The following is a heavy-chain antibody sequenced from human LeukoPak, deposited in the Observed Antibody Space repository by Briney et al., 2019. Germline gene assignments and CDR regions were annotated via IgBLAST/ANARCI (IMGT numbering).Heavy chain of an antibody. CDR3: ASHYYDSSGYYSVGLDAFDI. CDR1: GFSFSSYA. D-gene: IGHD3-22*01. CDR2: MSSSDDGR. J-gene: IGHJ3*02. V-gene: IGHV3-23*01. Sequence: GGSLRLSCATSGFSFSSYAMSWVRQAPGKGLEWVSAMSSSDDGRYYAASVRGRFTISRDTSRSTLYLQMNSLRAEDTAVYYCASHYYDSSGYYSVGLDAFDIWGQGTMVTVSS.